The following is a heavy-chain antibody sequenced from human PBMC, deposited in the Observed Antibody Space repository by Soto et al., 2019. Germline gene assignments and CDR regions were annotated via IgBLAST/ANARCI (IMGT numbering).Heavy chain of an antibody. J-gene: IGHJ3*02. CDR2: IIPIFGTA. Sequence: SVKVSCKASGGTFSSYAISWVRQAPGQGLEWMGGIIPIFGTANYAQKFQGRVTITADKSTSTVYMELSSLRSEDTAVYFCARDRAHGFDIWGQGTMVTVSS. V-gene: IGHV1-69*06. CDR1: GGTFSSYA. CDR3: ARDRAHGFDI.